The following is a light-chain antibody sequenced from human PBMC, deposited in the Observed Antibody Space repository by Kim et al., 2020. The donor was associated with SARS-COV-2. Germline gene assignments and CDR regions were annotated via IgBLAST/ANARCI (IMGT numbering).Light chain of an antibody. CDR3: VLYMGSGIWV. V-gene: IGLV8-61*01. CDR1: SGSVSTNYY. CDR2: STN. Sequence: QTVVTQEPSFSVSPGGTVTLTCGLTSGSVSTNYYPSWYQQTPGQAPRTLIYSTNIRSSGVPDRFSGSILGNKAALTITGAQADDESDYYCVLYMGSGIWVFGGGTPADRP. J-gene: IGLJ2*01.